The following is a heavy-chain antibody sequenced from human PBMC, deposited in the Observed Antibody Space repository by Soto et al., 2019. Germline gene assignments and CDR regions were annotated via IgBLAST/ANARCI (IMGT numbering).Heavy chain of an antibody. Sequence: SETLSLTCTVSGGSVSGYYWSWIRQPPGKGLEWILYIFYRGNTLYNQSLQSRVTISVDTSKNQFSLRLSSVTAADTAVYYCTRQAIIPQRKYGMDXWGQGASVTVS. CDR2: IFYRGNT. CDR1: GGSVSGYY. V-gene: IGHV4-59*02. CDR3: TRQAIIPQRKYGMDX. J-gene: IGHJ6*02. D-gene: IGHD6-25*01.